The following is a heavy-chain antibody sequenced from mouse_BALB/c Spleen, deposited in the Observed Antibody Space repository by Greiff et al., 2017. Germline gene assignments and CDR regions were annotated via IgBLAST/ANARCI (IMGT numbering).Heavy chain of an antibody. J-gene: IGHJ3*01. CDR3: TGPSPNWSPFAY. CDR2: IYPGNSDT. D-gene: IGHD4-1*02. CDR1: GYTFTSYW. Sequence: EVQLQQSGTVLVRPGASVKMSCKASGYTFTSYWMHWVKQRPGQGLEWIGAIYPGNSDTSYNQKFKGKAKLTAVTSTSTAYLELSSLTNEDSAVYYCTGPSPNWSPFAYWGQGTLVTVSA. V-gene: IGHV1-5*01.